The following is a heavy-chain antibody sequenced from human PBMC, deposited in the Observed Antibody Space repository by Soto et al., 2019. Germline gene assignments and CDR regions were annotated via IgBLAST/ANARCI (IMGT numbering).Heavy chain of an antibody. D-gene: IGHD1-26*01. CDR3: ARDLTPYSGSYMVYGMDV. V-gene: IGHV3-33*01. CDR2: IWYDGSNK. CDR1: GFTFSSYG. Sequence: GGSLRLSCAASGFTFSSYGMHWVRQAPGKGLEWVAVIWYDGSNKYYADSVKGRFTISRDNSKNTLYLQMNSLRAEDTAVYYCARDLTPYSGSYMVYGMDVWGQGTTVTVSS. J-gene: IGHJ6*02.